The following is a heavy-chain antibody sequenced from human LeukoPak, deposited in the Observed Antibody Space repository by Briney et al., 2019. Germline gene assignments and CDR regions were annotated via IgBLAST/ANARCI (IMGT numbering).Heavy chain of an antibody. V-gene: IGHV1-18*01. CDR1: GYTFTSYG. Sequence: ASVKVSCKAFGYTFTSYGVNWVRQAPGQGLEWMGWISVYNDNTNYAQELQGRVTMTTDTSTSTAYMELRSLRSDDTAVYYCARVGTVTTYKSSYNWFDPWGQGTLVTVSS. CDR2: ISVYNDNT. J-gene: IGHJ5*02. D-gene: IGHD4-11*01. CDR3: ARVGTVTTYKSSYNWFDP.